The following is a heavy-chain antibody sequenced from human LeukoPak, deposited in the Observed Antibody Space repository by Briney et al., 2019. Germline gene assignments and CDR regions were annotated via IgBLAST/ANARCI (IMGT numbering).Heavy chain of an antibody. V-gene: IGHV3-53*01. Sequence: SGGSLRLSCAASGFTVSSSYMSWVRQAPGKGLEWVSVIYSGGSTYYADSVKGRFTISRGNSKNTLYLQMNGLRAEDTAVYYCARATRYDSSVYYFDYWGQGTLVTVSS. D-gene: IGHD3-22*01. CDR3: ARATRYDSSVYYFDY. CDR2: IYSGGST. J-gene: IGHJ4*02. CDR1: GFTVSSSY.